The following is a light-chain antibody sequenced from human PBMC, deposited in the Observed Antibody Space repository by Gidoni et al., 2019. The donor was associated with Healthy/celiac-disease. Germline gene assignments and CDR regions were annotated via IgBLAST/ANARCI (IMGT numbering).Light chain of an antibody. V-gene: IGKV1-33*01. CDR2: DAS. J-gene: IGKJ3*01. Sequence: DIQMTQSPSSLSASVGDRVTITCQASQDISNYLNWYQQKPGKAPKLLIYDASNLETGVPSRFSGSGSGTDFTFTISSLQPEDIATYYCQQYDNLRFFTFXPXTKVDIK. CDR3: QQYDNLRFFT. CDR1: QDISNY.